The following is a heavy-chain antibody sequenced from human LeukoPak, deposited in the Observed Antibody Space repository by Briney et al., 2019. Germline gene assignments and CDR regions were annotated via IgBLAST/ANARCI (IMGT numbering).Heavy chain of an antibody. CDR1: GGSLIGYY. Sequence: SETLSLTCAVYGGSLIGYYWSWIRQPPGKGLEWIGEINHSGSTNYNPSLKSRVTISVDTSKNQFSLKLSSVTAADTAVYYCARGADSHDYVLAYFDYWGQGTLVTVSS. J-gene: IGHJ4*02. V-gene: IGHV4-34*01. CDR3: ARGADSHDYVLAYFDY. CDR2: INHSGST. D-gene: IGHD3-16*01.